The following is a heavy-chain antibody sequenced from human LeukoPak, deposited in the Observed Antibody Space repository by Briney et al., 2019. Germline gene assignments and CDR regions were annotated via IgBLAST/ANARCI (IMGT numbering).Heavy chain of an antibody. CDR3: ARKGVLTVTVAFDY. Sequence: AETLSLTCVVYGGSFSGYHWSWIRRPPGKGLEWIGEINHSGSTNYNPSLKSRATISVDTSKNQFSLNLTSVTAADTAVYYCARKGVLTVTVAFDYWGQGSLVTVSS. D-gene: IGHD4-11*01. CDR1: GGSFSGYH. CDR2: INHSGST. V-gene: IGHV4-34*01. J-gene: IGHJ4*02.